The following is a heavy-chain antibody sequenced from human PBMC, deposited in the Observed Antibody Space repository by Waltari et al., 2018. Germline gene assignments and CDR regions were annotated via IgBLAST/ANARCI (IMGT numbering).Heavy chain of an antibody. D-gene: IGHD3-22*01. CDR1: GGSISSSSYY. Sequence: QLQLQESGPGLVKPSETLSLTCTVSGGSISSSSYYWGWIRQPPGKGLEWIGSIYYSVSTYYNPSLKSRVTISVDTSKNQFSLKLSSVTAADTAVYYCARSYYYDSSGYAPWGQGTLVTVSS. J-gene: IGHJ5*02. CDR2: IYYSVST. V-gene: IGHV4-39*07. CDR3: ARSYYYDSSGYAP.